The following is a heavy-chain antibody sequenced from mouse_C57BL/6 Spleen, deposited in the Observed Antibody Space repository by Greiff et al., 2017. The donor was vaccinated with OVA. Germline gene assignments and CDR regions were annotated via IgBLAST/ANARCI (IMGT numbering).Heavy chain of an antibody. J-gene: IGHJ2*01. V-gene: IGHV1-72*01. CDR1: GYTFTSYW. CDR3: ARSTMVTTPRNYFDY. D-gene: IGHD2-2*01. Sequence: VQLQQPGAELVKPGASVKLSCKASGYTFTSYWMHWVKQRPGRGLEWIGRIDPNSGGTTYNEKFKSKATLTVDKPSSTAYMQLSSLTSEDSAVYYCARSTMVTTPRNYFDYWGQGTTLTVSS. CDR2: IDPNSGGT.